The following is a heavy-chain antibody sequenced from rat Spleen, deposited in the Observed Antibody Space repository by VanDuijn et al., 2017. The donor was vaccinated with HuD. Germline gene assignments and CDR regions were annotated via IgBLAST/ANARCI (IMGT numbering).Heavy chain of an antibody. CDR1: GFTFSDYA. V-gene: IGHV5-17*01. D-gene: IGHD1-2*01. CDR2: IIYDGSST. Sequence: EVQLVESGGGLVQPGRSLKLSCAASGFTFSDYAMAWVRQAPKKGLEWVATIIYDGSSTYYRDPVKGRFTISRDNAKSTLYLQMDSLRAEDTATYYCARQGGAYYYSSYRVMDAWGQGASVTVSS. CDR3: ARQGGAYYYSSYRVMDA. J-gene: IGHJ4*01.